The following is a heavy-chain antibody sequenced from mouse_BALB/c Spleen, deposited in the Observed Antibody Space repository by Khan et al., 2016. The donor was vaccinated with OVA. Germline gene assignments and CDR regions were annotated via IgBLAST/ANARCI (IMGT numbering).Heavy chain of an antibody. CDR2: IWSGGST. J-gene: IGHJ1*01. D-gene: IGHD3-3*01. V-gene: IGHV2-6-4*01. CDR3: ARNRDGGSYWYFDV. CDR1: GFSFSRYS. Sequence: QVQLKESGPGLVAPSQSLSITCTVSGFSFSRYSVYWVRQPPGKGLEWLGMIWSGGSTDYNSALKSRLSISKDNSKSQVFLKMNSLQSDDTAMYYCARNRDGGSYWYFDVWGAGTTVTVSS.